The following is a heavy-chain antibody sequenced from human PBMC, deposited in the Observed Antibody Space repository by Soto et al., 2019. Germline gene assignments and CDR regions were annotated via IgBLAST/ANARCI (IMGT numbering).Heavy chain of an antibody. CDR1: GGSISSGGYY. CDR2: IYYSGST. Sequence: QVQLQESGPGLVKPSQTLSLTCTVSGGSISSGGYYWSWIRQHPGKGLEWIGYIYYSGSTYYNPSLRSRVTISVDTSKNQFSLKLSSVTAADTAVYYCARFGDYDSSGYYYRDYWGQGTLVTVSS. D-gene: IGHD3-22*01. CDR3: ARFGDYDSSGYYYRDY. J-gene: IGHJ4*02. V-gene: IGHV4-31*03.